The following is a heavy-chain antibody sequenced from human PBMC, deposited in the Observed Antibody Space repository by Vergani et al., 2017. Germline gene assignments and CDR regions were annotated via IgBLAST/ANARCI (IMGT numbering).Heavy chain of an antibody. CDR2: IQFYGSNQ. D-gene: IGHD3-16*01. CDR1: GFTLSNYD. CDR3: AKHFRGWGIDY. Sequence: QVQLVESGGGVVQRGGSLRLSCATSGFTLSNYDMQWIRQGPGKGLEFVAVIQFYGSNQYYADSVKGRFTLSRDFSKNTLYLQMNCLRTYDTATYYCAKHFRGWGIDYWGKGTQVIVSS. V-gene: IGHV3-30*02. J-gene: IGHJ4*02.